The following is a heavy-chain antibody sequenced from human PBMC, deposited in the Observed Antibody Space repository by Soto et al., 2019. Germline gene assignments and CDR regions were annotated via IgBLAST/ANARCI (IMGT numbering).Heavy chain of an antibody. CDR2: ISSSSTTI. J-gene: IGHJ4*02. CDR1: GFTFSSYS. D-gene: IGHD2-2*01. Sequence: PGGSLRLSCVVTGFTFSSYSMNWVRQAPGKGLEWVSHISSSSTTIYYADSVKGRFTISRDNAKNSLYLQMNSLRDEDTAVYYCVRGTETSASCPDEWGQGTLVTVSS. CDR3: VRGTETSASCPDE. V-gene: IGHV3-48*02.